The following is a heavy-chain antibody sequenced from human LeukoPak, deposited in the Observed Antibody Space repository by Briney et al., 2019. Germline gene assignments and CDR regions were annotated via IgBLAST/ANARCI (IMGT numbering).Heavy chain of an antibody. CDR2: IYSGGST. D-gene: IGHD2-21*01. CDR1: GFTVSSNY. Sequence: GSLRLSCAASGFTVSSNYMSWVRQAPGKGLEWVSVIYSGGSTYYADFVKGRFTISRHNSKNTLYLQMNSLRAEDTAVYHCARGPGAYCGGDCSDYWGQGTLVTVSS. V-gene: IGHV3-53*04. CDR3: ARGPGAYCGGDCSDY. J-gene: IGHJ4*02.